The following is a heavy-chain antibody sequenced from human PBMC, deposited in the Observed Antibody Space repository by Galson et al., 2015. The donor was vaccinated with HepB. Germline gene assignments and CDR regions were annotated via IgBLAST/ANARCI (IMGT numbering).Heavy chain of an antibody. V-gene: IGHV3-23*01. CDR3: VKEGSWFGGDWFDP. J-gene: IGHJ5*02. D-gene: IGHD3-16*01. Sequence: SLRLSCAGSGFIFRHHAMAWICQAPGKGLEWVSGINGRGSTRSYSDAVKGRFSISRDNSKGTVFLQMDNLRAEDTAVYYCVKEGSWFGGDWFDPWGQGALVTVS. CDR2: INGRGSTR. CDR1: GFIFRHHA.